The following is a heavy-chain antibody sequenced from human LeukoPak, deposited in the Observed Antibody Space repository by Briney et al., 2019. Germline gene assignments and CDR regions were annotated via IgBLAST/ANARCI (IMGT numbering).Heavy chain of an antibody. J-gene: IGHJ6*03. V-gene: IGHV3-21*01. Sequence: GGSLRLSCAASGFTFSSYSLNWVRQAPGKGLEWVSSISTSSSYIYYADSVKGRFTISRDNARNSLYLHVNSLRAEDTAVYYCARGPDIGSSWPRPDWVYYYMDVWGKGTTVTISS. D-gene: IGHD6-13*01. CDR3: ARGPDIGSSWPRPDWVYYYMDV. CDR2: ISTSSSYI. CDR1: GFTFSSYS.